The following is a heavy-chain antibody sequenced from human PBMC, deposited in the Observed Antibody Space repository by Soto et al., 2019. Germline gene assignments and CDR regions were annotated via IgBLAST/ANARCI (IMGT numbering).Heavy chain of an antibody. D-gene: IGHD2-2*01. Sequence: RGSLRLSCAASGFTFSSYSMNWVRQAPGKGLEWVSSISSSSSYIYYADSVKGRFTISRDNAKNSLYLQMNSLRAEDTAVYYCARSVVPAAMGNWFDPWGHVTLVTVSS. CDR3: ARSVVPAAMGNWFDP. J-gene: IGHJ5*02. CDR1: GFTFSSYS. CDR2: ISSSSSYI. V-gene: IGHV3-21*01.